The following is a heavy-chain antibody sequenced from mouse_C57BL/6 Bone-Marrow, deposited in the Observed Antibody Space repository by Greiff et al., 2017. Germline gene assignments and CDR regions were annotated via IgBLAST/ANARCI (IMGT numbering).Heavy chain of an antibody. J-gene: IGHJ4*01. Sequence: VQLQQSGPVLVKPGASVKMSCKASGYTFTDYYMNWVKQSHGKSLEWIGVINPYNGGTSYNQKFKGKATLTVDKSSSTAYMELNSLTSEDSAVYYCARWELLRVAMDYWGQGTSVTVSS. D-gene: IGHD1-1*01. V-gene: IGHV1-19*01. CDR3: ARWELLRVAMDY. CDR1: GYTFTDYY. CDR2: INPYNGGT.